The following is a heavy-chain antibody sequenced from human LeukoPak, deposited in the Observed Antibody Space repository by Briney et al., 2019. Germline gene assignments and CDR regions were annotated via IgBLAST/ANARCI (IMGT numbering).Heavy chain of an antibody. CDR3: ARDRPYCSGGSCYGNWFDP. V-gene: IGHV4-59*01. J-gene: IGHJ5*02. D-gene: IGHD2-15*01. CDR2: IYYSGST. CDR1: GGSISSYY. Sequence: KASETLSLTCTVSGGSISSYYWSWIRQPPGKGLEWIGYIYYSGSTNYSPSLKSRVTISVDTSKNQFSLKLSSVTAADTAVYYCARDRPYCSGGSCYGNWFDPWGQGTLVTVSS.